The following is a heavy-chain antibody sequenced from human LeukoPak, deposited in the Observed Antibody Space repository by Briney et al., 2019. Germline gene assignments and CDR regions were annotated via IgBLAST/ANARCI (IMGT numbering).Heavy chain of an antibody. J-gene: IGHJ3*02. V-gene: IGHV3-23*01. D-gene: IGHD2-15*01. CDR1: GFTFSSYA. CDR3: AKDRGYCSGGSCPDAFDI. CDR2: ISGSGGST. Sequence: GGSLRLSCAASGFTFSSYAMSWVRQAPGKGLEWVSAISGSGGSTYYADSVKGRFTISRDNSKNTLYLQMNSLRAEDTAVYYRAKDRGYCSGGSCPDAFDIWGQGTMVTVSS.